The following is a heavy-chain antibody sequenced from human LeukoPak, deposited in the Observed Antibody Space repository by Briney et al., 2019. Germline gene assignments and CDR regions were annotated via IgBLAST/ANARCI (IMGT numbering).Heavy chain of an antibody. CDR3: ARDPMYYDILTGYYRPYYFDY. CDR1: GGSISSYY. J-gene: IGHJ4*02. D-gene: IGHD3-9*01. CDR2: IYYSGST. V-gene: IGHV4-59*01. Sequence: SETLSLTCTVSGGSISSYYWSWIRQPPGKGLEWIGYIYYSGSTNYNPSLKSRVTISVDTSKNQFSLKLSSVTAADTAVYYCARDPMYYDILTGYYRPYYFDYWGQGTLVTVSS.